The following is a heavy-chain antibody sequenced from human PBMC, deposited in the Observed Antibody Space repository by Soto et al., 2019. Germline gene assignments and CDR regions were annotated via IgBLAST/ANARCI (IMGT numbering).Heavy chain of an antibody. CDR1: GGSISSSSYY. V-gene: IGHV4-39*01. Sequence: SETLSLTCTVSGGSISSSSYYWCGIRQPPGKGLEWIGSIFYSGSTYYNPSLKSRVTISVDTSKNQFSLKLSSVTAADTAVYYCARLYSNSYFDYWGQGTLVTVSS. J-gene: IGHJ4*02. CDR2: IFYSGST. CDR3: ARLYSNSYFDY. D-gene: IGHD4-4*01.